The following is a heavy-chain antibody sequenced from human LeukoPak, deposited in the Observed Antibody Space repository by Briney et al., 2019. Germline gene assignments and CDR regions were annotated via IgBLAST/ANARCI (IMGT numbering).Heavy chain of an antibody. CDR3: ARPPVRGALYYMDV. Sequence: GGSLRLSCAASGFTFSSYWMSWVRQAPGKGREWVANIKQDGREKYYVDSVKGRFTISRDNAKNSLYLQMNSLRAEDTAVYYCARPPVRGALYYMDVWGKGTTVTVSS. D-gene: IGHD1-26*01. V-gene: IGHV3-7*01. J-gene: IGHJ6*03. CDR1: GFTFSSYW. CDR2: IKQDGREK.